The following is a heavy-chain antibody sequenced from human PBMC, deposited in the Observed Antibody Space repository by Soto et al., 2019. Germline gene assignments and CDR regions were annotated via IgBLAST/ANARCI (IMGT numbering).Heavy chain of an antibody. CDR1: GGSFSGYY. D-gene: IGHD1-26*01. Sequence: QVQLQQWGAGLLKPSETLSLTCAVYGGSFSGYYWSWIRQPPGKGLEWIGEINHSGSTNYNPSLKSRVTISVDTSKNQFSLKLSSVTAADTAVYYCARGRNPYSSGSYGRYFDYWGQGTLVTVSS. CDR2: INHSGST. CDR3: ARGRNPYSSGSYGRYFDY. V-gene: IGHV4-34*01. J-gene: IGHJ4*02.